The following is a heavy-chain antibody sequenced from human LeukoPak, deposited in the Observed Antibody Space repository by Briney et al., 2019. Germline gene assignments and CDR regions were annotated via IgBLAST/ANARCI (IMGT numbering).Heavy chain of an antibody. CDR1: GFTFSSYW. CDR3: ARDPSSWYGYNWFDP. V-gene: IGHV3-48*04. J-gene: IGHJ5*02. CDR2: ISSSGSTI. Sequence: QPGGSLRLSCAASGFTFSSYWMSWVRQAPGKGLEWVSYISSSGSTIYYADSVKGRFTISRDNTKNSLYLQMNSLRVEDTAVYYCARDPSSWYGYNWFDPWGQGTLVTVSS. D-gene: IGHD6-13*01.